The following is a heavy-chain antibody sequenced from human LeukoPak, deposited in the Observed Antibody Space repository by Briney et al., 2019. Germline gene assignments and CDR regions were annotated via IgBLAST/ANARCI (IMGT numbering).Heavy chain of an antibody. D-gene: IGHD2-2*02. V-gene: IGHV4-34*01. J-gene: IGHJ4*02. CDR1: GESFSGYY. CDR2: INHSGST. CDR3: AGPFSSIVVVPAAITGY. Sequence: SETLSLTCRVDGESFSGYYWIWIRQPPRKGLEWIGEINHSGSTNYNPSLKSRVTISVDTSKNQFSLKLSSVTAADTAVYYCAGPFSSIVVVPAAITGYWGQGTLVTVSS.